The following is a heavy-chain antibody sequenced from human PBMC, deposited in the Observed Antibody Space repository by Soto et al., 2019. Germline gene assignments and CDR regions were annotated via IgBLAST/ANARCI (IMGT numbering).Heavy chain of an antibody. CDR1: GGTISSYY. D-gene: IGHD5-18*01. Sequence: SETLSLTCTVSGGTISSYYWILIRTPPGKGLEWIGYIYYSGSTNYNPSLKSRVTISVDTSKNQFSLKLSSVTAADTAVYYCARGSWIQLWLFDYWGQGTLVTVSS. J-gene: IGHJ4*02. V-gene: IGHV4-59*01. CDR3: ARGSWIQLWLFDY. CDR2: IYYSGST.